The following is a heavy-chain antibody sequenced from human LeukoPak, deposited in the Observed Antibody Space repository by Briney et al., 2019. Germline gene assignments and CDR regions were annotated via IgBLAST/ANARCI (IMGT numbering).Heavy chain of an antibody. CDR1: GFTFSSYA. CDR2: ISGSGGST. V-gene: IGHV3-23*01. J-gene: IGHJ6*04. Sequence: GGSLRLSCAASGFTFSSYAMSWVRQAPGKGLEWVSAISGSGGSTYYADSVKGRFTISRDNSKNTLYLHMNSLRAEDTAVYYCAKDQSGVLSGMDVWGKGTTVTVSS. CDR3: AKDQSGVLSGMDV. D-gene: IGHD5-12*01.